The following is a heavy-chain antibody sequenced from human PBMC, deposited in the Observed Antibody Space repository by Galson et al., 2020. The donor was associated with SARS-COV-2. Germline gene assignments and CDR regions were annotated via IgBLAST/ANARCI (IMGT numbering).Heavy chain of an antibody. D-gene: IGHD2-2*01. V-gene: IGHV3-53*01. CDR2: IYSGGTT. J-gene: IGHJ3*01. CDR3: ARETRGRGLSNDAFDL. Sequence: GESLKISCAASGFTVSSNSMSWVRQAPGKGLEWVSLIYSGGTTFYADSVKGRFTISRDDSKNTLYLQMNSLRADDTAVYYCARETRGRGLSNDAFDLWGQGTMVTVSS. CDR1: GFTVSSNS.